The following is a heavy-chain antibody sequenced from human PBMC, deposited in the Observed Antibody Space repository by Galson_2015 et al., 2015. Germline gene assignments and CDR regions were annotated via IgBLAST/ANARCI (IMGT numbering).Heavy chain of an antibody. Sequence: SLRLSCAASGFTFSSYAMHWARQAPGKGLEWVAVISYNGSNKFYADSVKGRFTISRDNSKNTLYLQMNSLRPEDTAVYYCARVGGDIAARTWGYFDYWGQGTPVTVSS. V-gene: IGHV3-30-3*01. D-gene: IGHD6-6*01. CDR2: ISYNGSNK. CDR3: ARVGGDIAARTWGYFDY. CDR1: GFTFSSYA. J-gene: IGHJ4*02.